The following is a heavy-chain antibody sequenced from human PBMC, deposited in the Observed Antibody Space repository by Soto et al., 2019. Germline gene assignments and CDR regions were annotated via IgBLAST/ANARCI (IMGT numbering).Heavy chain of an antibody. D-gene: IGHD6-13*01. V-gene: IGHV3-21*01. CDR2: ISSSSSYI. J-gene: IGHJ2*01. Sequence: PGGSLRLSCAASGFTFSSYSMNWVRQAPGKGLEWVSSISSSSSYIYYADSVKGRFTISRDNAKNSLYLQVNSLRAEDTAVYYCARDFNPENHLPTQQPARTKDYWSFDLWGRGPLVTVSS. CDR3: ARDFNPENHLPTQQPARTKDYWSFDL. CDR1: GFTFSSYS.